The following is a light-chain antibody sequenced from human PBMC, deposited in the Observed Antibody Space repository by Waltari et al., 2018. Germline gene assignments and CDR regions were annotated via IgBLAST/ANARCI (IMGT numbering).Light chain of an antibody. J-gene: IGKJ4*01. CDR3: RQYYSYPLT. CDR2: GAS. Sequence: DIQMTQSPSSLSASVGHTVTITCRTSKCIGTRLAWYQQKSEKVPKSLIYGASSLQSGVPSRVSGRGSGTDFTLTISSLQPEDFATYDCRQYYSYPLTFGGGTKVEIK. V-gene: IGKV1D-16*01. CDR1: KCIGTR.